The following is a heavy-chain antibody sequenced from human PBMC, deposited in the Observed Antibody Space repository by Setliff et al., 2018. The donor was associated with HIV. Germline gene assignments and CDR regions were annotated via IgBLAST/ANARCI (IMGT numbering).Heavy chain of an antibody. J-gene: IGHJ3*01. CDR3: AREDSSSGWRSDAFDL. CDR1: GFTFSSYG. Sequence: PGASLKISCAASGFTFSSYGINWVRQAPGRGLEWLSYISASNSAIYYADSVKGRFTISRDNAKNSLYLQMNSLRAEDTAVYYCAREDSSSGWRSDAFDLWGQGTMVTVSS. D-gene: IGHD6-19*01. CDR2: ISASNSAI. V-gene: IGHV3-48*01.